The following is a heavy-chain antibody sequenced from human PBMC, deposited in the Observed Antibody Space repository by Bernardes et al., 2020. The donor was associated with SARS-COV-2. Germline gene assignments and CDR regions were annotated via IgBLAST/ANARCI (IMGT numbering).Heavy chain of an antibody. CDR2: IWYDGSNK. CDR1: GFTFSSYG. CDR3: AREAESGSYSD. V-gene: IGHV3-33*01. J-gene: IGHJ4*02. Sequence: VGSLILSCAASGFTFSSYGMHWVRQAPGKGLEWVAVIWYDGSNKYYADSVKGRFTISRDNSKNTLYLQMNSLRAEDTAVYYCAREAESGSYSDWGQGTLVTVSS. D-gene: IGHD1-26*01.